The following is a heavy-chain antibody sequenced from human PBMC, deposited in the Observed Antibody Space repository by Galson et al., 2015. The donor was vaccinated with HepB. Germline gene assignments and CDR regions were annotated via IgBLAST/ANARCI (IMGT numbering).Heavy chain of an antibody. CDR3: AKSGIITAPTAYYRYFDL. CDR2: ISGSGHNT. D-gene: IGHD6-6*01. V-gene: IGHV3-23*01. Sequence: SLRLSCAASGFTFSSYAMTWVRQTPGGGLDWVSTISGSGHNTYYSGSVKGRFTISRDDSKNSLYLQMNSLRADDTAVYYCAKSGIITAPTAYYRYFDLWGRGTLVSVSS. CDR1: GFTFSSYA. J-gene: IGHJ2*01.